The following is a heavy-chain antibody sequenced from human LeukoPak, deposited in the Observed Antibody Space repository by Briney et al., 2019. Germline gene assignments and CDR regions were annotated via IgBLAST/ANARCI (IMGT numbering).Heavy chain of an antibody. CDR2: INQGGSEQ. Sequence: PGGSLRLSCAASGFTFSSYWMSWVRQAPGKGLEWVASINQGGSEQNYVDSVKGRFTISRDNAKNSLYLQMNSLRAEDTAAYYCARGTFTVDFWGQGTLVTVSS. J-gene: IGHJ4*02. D-gene: IGHD4-17*01. CDR3: ARGTFTVDF. CDR1: GFTFSSYW. V-gene: IGHV3-7*01.